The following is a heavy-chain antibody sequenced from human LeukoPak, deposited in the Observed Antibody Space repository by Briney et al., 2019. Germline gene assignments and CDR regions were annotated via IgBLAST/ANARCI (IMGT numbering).Heavy chain of an antibody. Sequence: GGSLRLSCAASGFTFSSYWMHWVRHAPGKGLVWVSRIKGDGSSTSYADSVKGRFTISRDNAKNTLYLQMNSLRAEDTAVYYCARDGYSFGHDFDYWGQGTLVTVSS. CDR3: ARDGYSFGHDFDY. D-gene: IGHD5-18*01. CDR2: IKGDGSST. CDR1: GFTFSSYW. V-gene: IGHV3-74*01. J-gene: IGHJ4*02.